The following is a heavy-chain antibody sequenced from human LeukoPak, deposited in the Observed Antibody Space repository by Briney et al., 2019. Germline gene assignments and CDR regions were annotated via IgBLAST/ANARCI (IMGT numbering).Heavy chain of an antibody. CDR3: AKISSSAESNFDY. V-gene: IGHV3-30*02. J-gene: IGHJ4*02. Sequence: GGSLRLSSAASGFTFSTYAMHWVRQAPGKGLEWVGFIWPDGSKKYYADSVKGRFAISRENSKNTVYLQMNDLRPEDTTLYFCAKISSSAESNFDYWGQGTLLTVSS. CDR1: GFTFSTYA. CDR2: IWPDGSKK. D-gene: IGHD6-25*01.